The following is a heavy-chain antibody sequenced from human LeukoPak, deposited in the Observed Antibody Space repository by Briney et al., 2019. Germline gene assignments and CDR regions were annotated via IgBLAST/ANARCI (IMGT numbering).Heavy chain of an antibody. Sequence: GGSLRLSCAASGFTFSSYAMSWVRQAPGKGLEWVSAISGSGGSTYYADSVKGRFTISRDNSKNTLYLQMNSLRAEDTAVYYCAKGEVGATGAYYFDYWGQGTLVTVSS. J-gene: IGHJ4*02. CDR3: AKGEVGATGAYYFDY. D-gene: IGHD1-26*01. CDR1: GFTFSSYA. V-gene: IGHV3-23*01. CDR2: ISGSGGST.